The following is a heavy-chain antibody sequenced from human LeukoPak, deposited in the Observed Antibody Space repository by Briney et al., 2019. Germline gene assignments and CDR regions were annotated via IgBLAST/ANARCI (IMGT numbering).Heavy chain of an antibody. J-gene: IGHJ4*02. CDR1: GGSISSYY. CDR3: ARGVVIAPQTFDY. D-gene: IGHD2-21*01. Sequence: SETLSLTCTVSGGSISSYYWSWIRQPPGKGMEWVGYIYYSGTTNYNPSLKSRVTISVDTTKSQFPLKLSSVTAADTAVYYCARGVVIAPQTFDYWGQGILVTVSS. V-gene: IGHV4-59*01. CDR2: IYYSGTT.